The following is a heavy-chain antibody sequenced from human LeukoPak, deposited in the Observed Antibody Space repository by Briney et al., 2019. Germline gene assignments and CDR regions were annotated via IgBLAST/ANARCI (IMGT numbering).Heavy chain of an antibody. CDR1: GGSFSGYY. Sequence: SETLSLTCAVYGGSFSGYYWSWIRQPQGKGLEWIGEINHSGSTNYNPSLKSRVTISVDTSKNQFSLKLSSVTAADTAVYYCAVGEGRSDDYWGQGTLVTVSS. V-gene: IGHV4-34*01. CDR2: INHSGST. D-gene: IGHD3-10*01. CDR3: AVGEGRSDDY. J-gene: IGHJ4*02.